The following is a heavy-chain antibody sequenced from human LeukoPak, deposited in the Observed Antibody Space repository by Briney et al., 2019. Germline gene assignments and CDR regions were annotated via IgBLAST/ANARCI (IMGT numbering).Heavy chain of an antibody. J-gene: IGHJ6*03. CDR3: AREQSNSYYYMDV. V-gene: IGHV3-23*01. CDR1: GFTFSSYA. CDR2: ISGSGGST. D-gene: IGHD2/OR15-2a*01. Sequence: GGSLRLSCAASGFTFSSYAMSWVRQAPGKGLEWVSAISGSGGSTYYADSVKGRLTISRDNSKNTLYLQMNSLRAEDTAVYYCAREQSNSYYYMDVWGKGTTVTVSS.